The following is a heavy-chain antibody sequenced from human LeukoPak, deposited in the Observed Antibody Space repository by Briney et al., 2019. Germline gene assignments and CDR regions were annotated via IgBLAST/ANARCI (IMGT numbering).Heavy chain of an antibody. CDR3: AKDLGYYGSGSYYNQWLFDY. J-gene: IGHJ4*02. V-gene: IGHV3-30*02. Sequence: PGGSLRLSCAASGFTFSGYGMHWVRQAPGKGLEWVAFIRYDGSNKYYADSVKGRFTISRDNSKNTLYLQMNSLRAEDTAVYYCAKDLGYYGSGSYYNQWLFDYWGQGTLVTVSS. CDR2: IRYDGSNK. D-gene: IGHD3-10*01. CDR1: GFTFSGYG.